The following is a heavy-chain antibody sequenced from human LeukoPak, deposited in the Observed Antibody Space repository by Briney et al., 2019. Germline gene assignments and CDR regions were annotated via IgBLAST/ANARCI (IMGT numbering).Heavy chain of an antibody. Sequence: SETLSLTCTVSGGSISSYYWSWLRQPPGKGLEWIGYIYYSGSTNYSPSLKSRVTISVDTSKNQFSLKLSSVTAADTAVYYCARDREGYCSGGSCYGRVYNWFDPWGQGTLVTVSS. J-gene: IGHJ5*02. D-gene: IGHD2-15*01. CDR3: ARDREGYCSGGSCYGRVYNWFDP. CDR2: IYYSGST. CDR1: GGSISSYY. V-gene: IGHV4-59*01.